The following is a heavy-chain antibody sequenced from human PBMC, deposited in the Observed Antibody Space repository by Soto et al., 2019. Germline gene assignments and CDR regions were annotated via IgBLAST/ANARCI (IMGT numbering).Heavy chain of an antibody. D-gene: IGHD3-3*01. V-gene: IGHV3-23*01. CDR1: GFNFANYA. CDR3: AKVANVGVVVEYFDH. CDR2: ISSTGRRT. Sequence: EVQLLESGGGLVQPGGYLRLSCGSSGFNFANYAMGWVRQAPGKGLEWVSGISSTGRRTYYADSVRGRFSISRDNSKNTVNLQINSLRAEDTAVYYCAKVANVGVVVEYFDHWGQGSLVTVSS. J-gene: IGHJ4*02.